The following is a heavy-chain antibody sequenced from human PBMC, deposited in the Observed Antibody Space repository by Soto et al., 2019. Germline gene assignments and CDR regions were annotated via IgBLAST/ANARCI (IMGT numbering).Heavy chain of an antibody. V-gene: IGHV1-69*13. D-gene: IGHD6-13*01. J-gene: IGHJ4*02. CDR1: EGTFNSYA. Sequence: SVKVSCKASEGTFNSYAIAWVRQAPGQGLEWMGGIIPYYNTLNYAQKFQDRVTITADDSTNTVYMELSSLRSDDTAVYFCASGASRWYPYFFDSWAQGTLVTAPQ. CDR3: ASGASRWYPYFFDS. CDR2: IIPYYNTL.